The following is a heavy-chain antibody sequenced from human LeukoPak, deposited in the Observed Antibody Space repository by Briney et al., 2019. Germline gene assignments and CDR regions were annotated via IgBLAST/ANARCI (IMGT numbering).Heavy chain of an antibody. D-gene: IGHD3-10*01. Sequence: GGSLRLSCAASGFTFSSYSMNWVRQAPGKGLEWVSYISSGSSIMYYADSVKGRFTISRDNAKNSLYLQMNSLRDEDTAVYYCARSVTMVRGMMGAFDIWGQGTMVTVSS. V-gene: IGHV3-48*02. CDR1: GFTFSSYS. J-gene: IGHJ3*02. CDR3: ARSVTMVRGMMGAFDI. CDR2: ISSGSSIM.